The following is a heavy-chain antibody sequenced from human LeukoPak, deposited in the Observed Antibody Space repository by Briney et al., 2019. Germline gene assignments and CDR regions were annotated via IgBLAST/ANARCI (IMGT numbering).Heavy chain of an antibody. J-gene: IGHJ4*02. Sequence: GGSLRLSCVASGFTFSSYAMHWVRQAPGKGLEWVAVISYDGSNKYYADSVKGRFTISRDNSKNTLYLQMNSLRAEDTAVYYCARDQGGTQIGWGQGTLVTVSS. CDR3: ARDQGGTQIG. CDR2: ISYDGSNK. D-gene: IGHD2-21*01. V-gene: IGHV3-30-3*01. CDR1: GFTFSSYA.